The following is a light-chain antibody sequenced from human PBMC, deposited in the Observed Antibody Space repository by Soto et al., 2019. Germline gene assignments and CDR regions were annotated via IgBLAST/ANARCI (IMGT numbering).Light chain of an antibody. V-gene: IGKV1-39*01. Sequence: DIQMTQSPSSLSASVGDRVTITCRASQSISSYLNWYQQKPGKAPKLLIYAASSLQSVVPSRFSGSGSGTDFTLTNSSLQPEDFATYYCQQSYSTPRTFGQGTKVEIK. CDR2: AAS. CDR3: QQSYSTPRT. CDR1: QSISSY. J-gene: IGKJ1*01.